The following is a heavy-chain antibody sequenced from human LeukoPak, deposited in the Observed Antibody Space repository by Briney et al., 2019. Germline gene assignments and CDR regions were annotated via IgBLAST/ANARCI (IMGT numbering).Heavy chain of an antibody. CDR2: ISAYNGNT. CDR3: ARERGIVVVTSRSYWFDP. Sequence: ASMKVSCKASGYTFTSYGISWVRQAPGQGLEWMGWISAYNGNTNYAQKLQGRVTMTTDTSTSTAYMELRSLRSDDTAVYYCARERGIVVVTSRSYWFDPWGQGTLVTVSS. CDR1: GYTFTSYG. J-gene: IGHJ5*02. V-gene: IGHV1-18*01. D-gene: IGHD3-22*01.